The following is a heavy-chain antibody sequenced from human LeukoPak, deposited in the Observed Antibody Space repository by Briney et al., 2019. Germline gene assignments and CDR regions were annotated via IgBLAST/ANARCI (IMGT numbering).Heavy chain of an antibody. V-gene: IGHV4-59*01. CDR3: TRNYDSSGYTTFGY. D-gene: IGHD3-22*01. CDR2: IYYSGST. J-gene: IGHJ4*02. CDR1: GGSISTYY. Sequence: PSETLSLICTLSGGSISTYYWSWIRQPPGKGLEWIGHIYYSGSTNYNPSLKSRVTIAVDTSKNHFSLKLSSVTAADTAVYYCTRNYDSSGYTTFGYWGRGTLVTVSS.